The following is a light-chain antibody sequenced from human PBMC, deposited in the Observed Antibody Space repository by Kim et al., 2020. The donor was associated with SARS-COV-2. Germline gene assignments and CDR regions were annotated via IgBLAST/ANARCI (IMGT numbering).Light chain of an antibody. V-gene: IGKV1-5*01. J-gene: IGKJ1*01. CDR2: DAS. CDR1: QSVNTW. Sequence: DIQMTQSPPTLSASVGDRVTITCRASQSVNTWLAWHQQKPGKAPKLLIYDASTLESGVPARFSGSGSGTEFTLTISSLQPDDLATYYCQQYKSYSWTFGQGTKVDIK. CDR3: QQYKSYSWT.